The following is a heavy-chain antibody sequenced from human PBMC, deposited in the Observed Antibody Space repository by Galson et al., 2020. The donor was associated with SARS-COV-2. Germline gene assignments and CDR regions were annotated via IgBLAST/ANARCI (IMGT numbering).Heavy chain of an antibody. Sequence: SETLSLTCAVSGGSIGSTNWWSWVRQPPGKGLEWIGEIYHSGSTNYNVSLKSRVTISVDKSKNQFSLKLSSVTAADTAVYYCARGNMRGSSWLFEYWGQGSLVTVSA. V-gene: IGHV4-4*02. CDR1: GGSIGSTNW. J-gene: IGHJ4*02. CDR2: IYHSGST. D-gene: IGHD6-13*01. CDR3: ARGNMRGSSWLFEY.